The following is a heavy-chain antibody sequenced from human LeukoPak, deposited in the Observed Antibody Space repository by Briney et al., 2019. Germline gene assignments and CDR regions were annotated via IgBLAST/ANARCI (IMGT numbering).Heavy chain of an antibody. CDR1: GFTLSDYY. CDR2: ISSSSSYT. Sequence: GGSLRLSCAASGFTLSDYYMSWIRQAPGKGLEWVSYISSSSSYTNYADSVKGRLTISRDNAKNSLYLQMNSLRAEDTAVYYCARGGIAAAGTYGMDVWGKGTTVTVSS. CDR3: ARGGIAAAGTYGMDV. D-gene: IGHD6-13*01. V-gene: IGHV3-11*06. J-gene: IGHJ6*04.